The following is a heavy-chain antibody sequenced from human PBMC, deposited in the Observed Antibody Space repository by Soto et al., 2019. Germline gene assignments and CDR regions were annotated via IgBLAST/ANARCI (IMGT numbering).Heavy chain of an antibody. CDR3: AIEGSGSITRFDY. Sequence: VQLVESGGGLVQPGGSLRLSCAASGFNVSSTSMSWVRQAPGKGLEWVSVIYSGAGTHYAGSVKGRFTISRDTSKNTLYLQMNSLRVVETAVYYCAIEGSGSITRFDYWGQGTVGSVSS. J-gene: IGHJ4*02. D-gene: IGHD2-2*01. CDR1: GFNVSSTS. V-gene: IGHV3-66*01. CDR2: IYSGAGT.